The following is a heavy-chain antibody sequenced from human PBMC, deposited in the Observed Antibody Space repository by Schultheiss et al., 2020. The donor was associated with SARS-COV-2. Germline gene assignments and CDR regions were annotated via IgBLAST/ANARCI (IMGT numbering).Heavy chain of an antibody. V-gene: IGHV4-34*01. D-gene: IGHD3-10*01. CDR3: ARAARVEQLFSVRGGHLDY. Sequence: SETLSLTCAVYGGSFSGYYWSWIRQPPGKGLEWIGEINHSGSTNYNPSLKSRVTISVDTSKNQFSLRLGSVTAADTAVYYCARAARVEQLFSVRGGHLDYWGRGTLVTVSS. CDR1: GGSFSGYY. J-gene: IGHJ4*02. CDR2: INHSGST.